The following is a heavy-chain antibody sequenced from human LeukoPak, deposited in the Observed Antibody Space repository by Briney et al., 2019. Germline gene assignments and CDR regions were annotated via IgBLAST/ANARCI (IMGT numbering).Heavy chain of an antibody. CDR1: GYTFTSYG. CDR3: ARGPGAGYYYYYMDV. Sequence: SVKVSCKASGYTFTSYGISWVRQAPGEGLEWMGGIIPIFGTANYAQKFQGRVTITTDESTSTAYMELSSLRSEDTAVYYCARGPGAGYYYYYMDVWGKGTTVTISS. CDR2: IIPIFGTA. V-gene: IGHV1-69*05. J-gene: IGHJ6*03. D-gene: IGHD6-19*01.